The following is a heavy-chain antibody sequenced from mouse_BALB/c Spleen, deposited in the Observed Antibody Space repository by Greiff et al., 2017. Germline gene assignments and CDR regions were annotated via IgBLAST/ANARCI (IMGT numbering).Heavy chain of an antibody. CDR1: GFTFSSFG. D-gene: IGHD2-10*02. Sequence: EVQGVESGGGLVQPGGSLKLSCAASGFTFSSFGMHWVRQAPEKGLEWVAYISSGSSTIYYADTVKGRFTISRDNPKNTLFLQMTSLRSEDTAMYYCARLYGNYLYYAMDYWGQGTSVTVSS. CDR2: ISSGSSTI. CDR3: ARLYGNYLYYAMDY. V-gene: IGHV5-17*02. J-gene: IGHJ4*01.